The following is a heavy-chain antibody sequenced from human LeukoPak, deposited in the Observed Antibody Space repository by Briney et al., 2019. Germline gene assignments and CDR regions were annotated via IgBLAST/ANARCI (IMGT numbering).Heavy chain of an antibody. J-gene: IGHJ5*02. CDR3: GRGIQSFNP. Sequence: GASVKVSCKASGYTFTSYGISWVRQAPGQGLEWMGRINPKNGDTNFAQKFHDRVTMTSDTSMSAAYMEISRLTYDDTAVYYCGRGIQSFNPWGQGTLVTVSS. CDR1: GYTFTSYG. CDR2: INPKNGDT. V-gene: IGHV1-18*01.